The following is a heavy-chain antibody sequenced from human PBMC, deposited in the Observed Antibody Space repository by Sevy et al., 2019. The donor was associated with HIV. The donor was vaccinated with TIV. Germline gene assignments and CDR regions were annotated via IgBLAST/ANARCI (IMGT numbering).Heavy chain of an antibody. D-gene: IGHD6-13*01. V-gene: IGHV3-74*01. Sequence: GGSLRLSCAVSGFTFSSYWMHWARQAPGKGLVWVSRINAEGTSTNYADSVKGRFTISRDKDKNTLYLQMKSLSAEDTAVYYCSRGNENSRARHYIDFWGKGTTVTVSS. J-gene: IGHJ6*03. CDR1: GFTFSSYW. CDR2: INAEGTST. CDR3: SRGNENSRARHYIDF.